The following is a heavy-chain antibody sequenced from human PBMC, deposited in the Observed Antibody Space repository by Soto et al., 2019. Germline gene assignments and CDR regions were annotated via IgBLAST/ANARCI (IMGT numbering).Heavy chain of an antibody. CDR3: ERTLQEVQRGVVPAAMGPDYYYYMDV. Sequence: GESLKISCKGSGYSFTSYWIGWVRQMPGKGLEWRGIFYPGDSDTRYSPSFQGQVTNPAEKSITTAYLKWSSLKAPDTAMYYCERTLQEVQRGVVPAAMGPDYYYYMDVWGKGTTVTVSS. V-gene: IGHV5-51*01. J-gene: IGHJ6*03. CDR2: FYPGDSDT. D-gene: IGHD2-2*01. CDR1: GYSFTSYW.